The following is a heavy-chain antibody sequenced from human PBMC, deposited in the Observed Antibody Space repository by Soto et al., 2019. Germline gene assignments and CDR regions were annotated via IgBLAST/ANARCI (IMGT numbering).Heavy chain of an antibody. CDR3: ARVAYDTDGYYNHGMDV. CDR1: GDTFNNYA. D-gene: IGHD3-22*01. CDR2: IIPLFPTA. J-gene: IGHJ6*02. Sequence: QVQLVQSGAEVKKPGSSVKVSCKASGDTFNNYAFSWVRQAPGQGLEWMGGIIPLFPTANYAQNFQGRITITADESTSTASIELRSLTSEDTAVYYCARVAYDTDGYYNHGMDVWGQGTTVTVSS. V-gene: IGHV1-69*01.